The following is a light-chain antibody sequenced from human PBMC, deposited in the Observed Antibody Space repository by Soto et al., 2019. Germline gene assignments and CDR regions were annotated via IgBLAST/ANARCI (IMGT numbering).Light chain of an antibody. CDR1: QTISSW. CDR3: QQYNSYPLT. V-gene: IGKV1-5*03. Sequence: DIQMTQSPSTLSASVGDRVTITCRASQTISSWLAWYQQKQGKAPKLLIYKASTLKSGVPSRFSGSGSGTEFTLTISSLQTDDFATYYCQQYNSYPLTFGGGTKVDIK. CDR2: KAS. J-gene: IGKJ4*01.